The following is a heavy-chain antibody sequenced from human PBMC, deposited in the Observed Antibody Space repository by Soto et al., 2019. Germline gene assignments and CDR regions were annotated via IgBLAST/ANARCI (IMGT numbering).Heavy chain of an antibody. J-gene: IGHJ4*02. CDR3: ARIARPGEYYFDY. CDR1: GFTVSSNY. CDR2: IYSGGST. D-gene: IGHD6-6*01. V-gene: IGHV3-53*01. Sequence: PGGSLRLSCAASGFTVSSNYMSWVRQAPGKGLEWVSVIYSGGSTYYADSVKGRFTISRDNSKNTLYLQMNSLRAEDTAVYYCARIARPGEYYFDYWGRGTLVTVSS.